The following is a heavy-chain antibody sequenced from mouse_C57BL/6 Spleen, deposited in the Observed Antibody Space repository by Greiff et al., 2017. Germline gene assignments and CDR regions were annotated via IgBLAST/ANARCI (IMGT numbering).Heavy chain of an antibody. Sequence: DVKLVESGPGLVKPSQSLSLTCSVTGYSITSGYYWNWIRQFPGNKLEWMGYISYDGSNNYNPSLKNRISITRDTSKNQFFLKLNSVTTEDTATYYCARKGNYYGVDYWGQGTTLTVSS. CDR2: ISYDGSN. CDR3: ARKGNYYGVDY. CDR1: GYSITSGYY. J-gene: IGHJ2*01. D-gene: IGHD1-1*01. V-gene: IGHV3-6*01.